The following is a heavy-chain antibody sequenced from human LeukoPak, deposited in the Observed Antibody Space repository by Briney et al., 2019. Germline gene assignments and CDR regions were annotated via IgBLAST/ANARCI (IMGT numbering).Heavy chain of an antibody. CDR3: AHRLFYYGTGNWAFDY. V-gene: IGHV2-5*08. J-gene: IGHJ4*02. D-gene: IGHD3-10*01. CDR2: IYWDDDK. Sequence: TLSLTCTVSGGSINNYYWNWIRQPPGKALEWLALIYWDDDKRYSPSLKSRLTITKDTSKSQVVLTMTNVDPVDTATYYCAHRLFYYGTGNWAFDYWGQGTLVTVSS. CDR1: GGSINNYYW.